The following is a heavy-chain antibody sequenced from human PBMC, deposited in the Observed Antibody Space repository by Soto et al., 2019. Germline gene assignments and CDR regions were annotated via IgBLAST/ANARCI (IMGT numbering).Heavy chain of an antibody. Sequence: QITLKESGPTLVKPTQTLTLTCTVSGFSLTTDGVGVGWVRQPPGKALEWLTLIYWDDDERYSRSLQSRLTITRDTSRNKVVLKLTNVDPVDTATYYCVRQDSRGRDFDFWGQGILVTVSS. CDR3: VRQDSRGRDFDF. J-gene: IGHJ4*02. V-gene: IGHV2-5*02. CDR1: GFSLTTDGVG. D-gene: IGHD2-15*01. CDR2: IYWDDDE.